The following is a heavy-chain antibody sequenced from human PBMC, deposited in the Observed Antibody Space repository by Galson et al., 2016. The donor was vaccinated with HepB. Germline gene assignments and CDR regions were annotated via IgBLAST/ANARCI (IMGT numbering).Heavy chain of an antibody. Sequence: CTVSGGSISSGDYYWSWIRQPPGKGLEWIGYIYYSGSTYYNPSLKSRATISVDTSKNQFSLKLSSVTAADTAVYYCARGDDILTGTYYFDYWGQGTLVTVSS. CDR3: ARGDDILTGTYYFDY. D-gene: IGHD3-9*01. CDR2: IYYSGST. J-gene: IGHJ4*02. V-gene: IGHV4-30-4*01. CDR1: GGSISSGDYY.